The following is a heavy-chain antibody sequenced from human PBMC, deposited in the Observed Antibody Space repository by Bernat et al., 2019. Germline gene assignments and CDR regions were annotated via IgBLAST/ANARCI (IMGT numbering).Heavy chain of an antibody. CDR2: IKQDGSEK. CDR1: GFTFSSSW. CDR3: ATSVAAAGND. J-gene: IGHJ4*02. Sequence: EVQLVESGGGLVQPGGSLRLSCAASGFTFSSSWMTWVRQAPGKGLEWVANIKQDGSEKYYVDSVKGRFTISRDNAKNSLYLQMNSLRAEDTAVYYCATSVAAAGNDWGQGTLVTVSS. V-gene: IGHV3-7*03. D-gene: IGHD6-13*01.